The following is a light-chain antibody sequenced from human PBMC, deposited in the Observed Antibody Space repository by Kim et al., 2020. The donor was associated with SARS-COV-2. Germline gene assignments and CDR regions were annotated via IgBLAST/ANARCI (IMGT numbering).Light chain of an antibody. V-gene: IGLV2-11*01. Sequence: QSAPTQPRSVSGSPGQSVTISCTGTSSDVGPYNYVSWYQQHPGKAPKVMIYDVSERPSGVPDRFSGSKSGNTASLTISGLQAEDEADYYCNSYAGSYTWLFGGGTKLTVL. CDR3: NSYAGSYTWL. J-gene: IGLJ3*02. CDR1: SSDVGPYNY. CDR2: DVS.